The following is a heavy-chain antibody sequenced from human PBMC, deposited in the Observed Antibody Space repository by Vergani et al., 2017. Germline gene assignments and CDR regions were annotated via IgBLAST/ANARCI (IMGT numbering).Heavy chain of an antibody. V-gene: IGHV3-72*01. Sequence: EVQMVESGGGLVKPGGSLRLSCVASGFIFSDHYMDWFRQAPGKGQEWVGRIRNKANDYTTQYAASVKGRFTISRDDSKSYLYLQMNSLQTEDTALYYCVRVKGSNWNDHLYDIWGQGTLVIVSS. J-gene: IGHJ3*02. CDR1: GFIFSDHY. D-gene: IGHD1-1*01. CDR3: VRVKGSNWNDHLYDI. CDR2: IRNKANDYTT.